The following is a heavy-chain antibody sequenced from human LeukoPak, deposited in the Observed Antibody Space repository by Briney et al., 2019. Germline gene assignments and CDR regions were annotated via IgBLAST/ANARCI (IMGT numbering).Heavy chain of an antibody. CDR2: ITTKASNYAT. CDR3: TTYRSGHY. D-gene: IGHD6-19*01. Sequence: GGSLRLSYEASGFTFSGSDIHWVRQASGKGLGWVGRITTKASNYATAYGASVKGRFTISRDDSENTAYLQMNSLKTEDTAVYYCTTYRSGHYWGQGTLVTVSS. V-gene: IGHV3-73*01. CDR1: GFTFSGSD. J-gene: IGHJ4*02.